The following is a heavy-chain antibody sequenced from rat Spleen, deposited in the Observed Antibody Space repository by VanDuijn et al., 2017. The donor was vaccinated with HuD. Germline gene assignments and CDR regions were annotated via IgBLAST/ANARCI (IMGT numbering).Heavy chain of an antibody. D-gene: IGHD1-11*01. Sequence: EVQLVESGGGLVRPGRSLKLSCAASGFTFSDYYMAWVRQAQKKGLEWVASISYEGSTTHYGNSVKGRFTISRDSAESTLYLQMNSLRSEDTATYYCARHGVNYGAYNWFAYWGQGTLVTVSS. CDR3: ARHGVNYGAYNWFAY. V-gene: IGHV5-22*01. CDR1: GFTFSDYY. CDR2: ISYEGSTT. J-gene: IGHJ3*01.